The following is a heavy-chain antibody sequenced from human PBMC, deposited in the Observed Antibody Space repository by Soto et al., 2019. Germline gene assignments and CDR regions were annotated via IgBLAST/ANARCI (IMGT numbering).Heavy chain of an antibody. J-gene: IGHJ3*02. CDR2: ISHSGSYI. Sequence: AQLVESGGSLVKPGGSLRLSCAASGSSFGDYIMNWVRQAPGRGLEWVASISHSGSYIFYADSVKGRFTISRDNSRDSLYLQMNSLRVDDTAIYYCASPRDYCVTTSNCFIAFDIWGQGTRVTVSS. D-gene: IGHD4-17*01. CDR3: ASPRDYCVTTSNCFIAFDI. CDR1: GSSFGDYI. V-gene: IGHV3-21*01.